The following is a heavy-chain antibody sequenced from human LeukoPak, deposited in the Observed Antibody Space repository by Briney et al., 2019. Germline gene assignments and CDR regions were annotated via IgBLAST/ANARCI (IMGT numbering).Heavy chain of an antibody. Sequence: PGGSLRLSCAASGFTFSNYAMSWVRQAPGKGLEWVSAIVGSGSNTYYADSVKGRFTISRDNPKNTLYLQMNSLSAEDTAVYYCAKWGDYDILTGYYDSDYWGQGTLVTVSS. CDR1: GFTFSNYA. V-gene: IGHV3-23*01. CDR3: AKWGDYDILTGYYDSDY. D-gene: IGHD3-9*01. CDR2: IVGSGSNT. J-gene: IGHJ4*02.